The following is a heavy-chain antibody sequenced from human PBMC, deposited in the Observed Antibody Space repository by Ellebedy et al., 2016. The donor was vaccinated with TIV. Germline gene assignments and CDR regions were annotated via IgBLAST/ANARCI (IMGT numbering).Heavy chain of an antibody. CDR2: ITRSSYSI. D-gene: IGHD3-10*01. Sequence: PGGSLRLSCAASGFTFSSYSMNWVRQAPGKGPEWVSSITRSSYSIYYADSVRGRFTISRDNARASVYLQMDSLKADDTGIYYCARDLSGETSRDPYFDSWGQGVLVTVSS. CDR3: ARDLSGETSRDPYFDS. CDR1: GFTFSSYS. J-gene: IGHJ4*02. V-gene: IGHV3-21*01.